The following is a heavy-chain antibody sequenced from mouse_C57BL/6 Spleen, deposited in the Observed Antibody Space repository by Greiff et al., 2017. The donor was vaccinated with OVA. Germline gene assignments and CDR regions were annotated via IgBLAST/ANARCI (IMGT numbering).Heavy chain of an antibody. J-gene: IGHJ3*01. D-gene: IGHD1-1*01. Sequence: DVKLVESGGGLVKPGGSLNLSCAASGFTFSSYAMSWVRQPPEKRLEWVATISDGGSYTYYPDIVKGRFTISRDNAKNNLYLQMSHLKSEDTAMYYCARDNTITPPFAYWGQGTLVTVSA. CDR3: ARDNTITPPFAY. CDR2: ISDGGSYT. V-gene: IGHV5-4*01. CDR1: GFTFSSYA.